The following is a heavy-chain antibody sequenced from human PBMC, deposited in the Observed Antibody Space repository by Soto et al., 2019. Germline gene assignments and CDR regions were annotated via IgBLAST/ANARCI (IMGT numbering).Heavy chain of an antibody. CDR3: AKGWGGSGYYPPVFDY. Sequence: EVQLLESGGGLVQPGGSLRLSCAASGFTFSSYAMNWVRQAPGKGLEWVSAISGSGGSTYYADSVKGRFTISRDNSKNTLYLQMNSLRAEDTAVYYCAKGWGGSGYYPPVFDYWGQGTLVTVSS. V-gene: IGHV3-23*01. D-gene: IGHD3-22*01. CDR2: ISGSGGST. J-gene: IGHJ4*02. CDR1: GFTFSSYA.